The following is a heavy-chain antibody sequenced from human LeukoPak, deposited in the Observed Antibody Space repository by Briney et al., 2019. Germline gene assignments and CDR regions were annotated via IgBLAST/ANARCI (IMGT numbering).Heavy chain of an antibody. D-gene: IGHD6-13*01. J-gene: IGHJ5*02. V-gene: IGHV4-4*07. CDR3: AKGPGIAAAGAVFAFDP. Sequence: NPSETLSLTCTVSGGSISSYYWSWIRQPAGKGLEWIGRIYTSGSTNYNPSLKSRVTMSVDTSKNQFSLKLSSVTAADTAVYYCAKGPGIAAAGAVFAFDPWGQGTLATVSS. CDR2: IYTSGST. CDR1: GGSISSYY.